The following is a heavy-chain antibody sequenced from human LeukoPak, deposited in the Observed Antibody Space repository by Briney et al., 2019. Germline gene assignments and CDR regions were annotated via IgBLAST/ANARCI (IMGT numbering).Heavy chain of an antibody. CDR2: IKHDGSQK. CDR3: ARDSSRGDFEY. Sequence: GGALRDFCAACGFNFSHYRMRRGGRAAGEGLGWVANIKHDGSQKEHVVSVKGRFTISRDNANNSLFLQMNSLRAEDTAVYFCARDSSRGDFEYWGQGTLVTVSS. V-gene: IGHV3-7*01. D-gene: IGHD3-10*01. CDR1: GFNFSHYR. J-gene: IGHJ4*02.